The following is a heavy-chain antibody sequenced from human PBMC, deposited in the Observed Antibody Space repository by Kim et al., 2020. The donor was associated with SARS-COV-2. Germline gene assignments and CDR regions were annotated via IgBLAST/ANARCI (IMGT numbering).Heavy chain of an antibody. J-gene: IGHJ6*03. V-gene: IGHV3-21*01. D-gene: IGHD2-2*02. CDR1: GFTFSSYS. Sequence: GGSLRLSCAASGFTFSSYSMNWVRQAPGKGLEWVSSISSSSSYIYYADSVKGRFTISRDNAKNSLYLQMNSLRAEDTAVYYCARDSGYCSSTSCYTGYYYYYYMDVWGKGTTVTVSS. CDR2: ISSSSSYI. CDR3: ARDSGYCSSTSCYTGYYYYYYMDV.